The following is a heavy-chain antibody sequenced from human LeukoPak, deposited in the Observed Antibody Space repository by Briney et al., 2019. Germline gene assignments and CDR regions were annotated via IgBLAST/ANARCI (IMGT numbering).Heavy chain of an antibody. CDR1: GFTFSSYA. CDR2: ISSSSSYI. J-gene: IGHJ5*02. D-gene: IGHD2-15*01. CDR3: ARDFESVAA. V-gene: IGHV3-21*01. Sequence: GGSLRLSCAASGFTFSSYAMSWVRQAPEKGLEWVSSISSSSSYIYYADSVKGRFTISRDNAKNSLYLQMNSLRAEDTAVYYCARDFESVAAWGQGTLVTVSS.